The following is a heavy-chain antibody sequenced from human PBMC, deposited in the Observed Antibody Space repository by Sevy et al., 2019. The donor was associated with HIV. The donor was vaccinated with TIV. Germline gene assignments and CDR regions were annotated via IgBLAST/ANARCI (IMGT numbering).Heavy chain of an antibody. D-gene: IGHD3-10*02. V-gene: IGHV3-49*03. J-gene: IGHJ4*02. CDR2: IRTKAYGGTT. CDR1: GFTFGDYA. Sequence: GGSLRPSCTASGFTFGDYAMNWFRQAPGKGLEWVGFIRTKAYGGTTEYAASVKGRFTISRDDSKSIAYLQMNSLKTEDTAVYYCTRGRYTYVPFDYRGQGTLVTVSS. CDR3: TRGRYTYVPFDY.